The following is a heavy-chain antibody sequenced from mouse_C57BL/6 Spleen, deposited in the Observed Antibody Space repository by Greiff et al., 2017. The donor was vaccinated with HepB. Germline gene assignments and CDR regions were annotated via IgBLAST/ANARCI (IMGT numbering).Heavy chain of an antibody. CDR3: ARDAHYNGSSYWYFDV. J-gene: IGHJ1*03. Sequence: DVMLVESGGGLVQSGRSLRLSCATSGFTFSDFYMEWVRQAPGKGLEWIAASRTKANDYTTEYSASVKGRFIVSRDTSQSSLYLQMNALRAEDTAIYYCARDAHYNGSSYWYFDVWGTGTTVTVSA. CDR2: SRTKANDYTT. CDR1: GFTFSDFY. D-gene: IGHD1-1*01. V-gene: IGHV7-1*01.